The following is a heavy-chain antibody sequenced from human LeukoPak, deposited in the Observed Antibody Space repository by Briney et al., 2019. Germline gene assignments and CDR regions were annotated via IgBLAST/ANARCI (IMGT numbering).Heavy chain of an antibody. Sequence: SETLSLTCAVYGGSLSSYYWSWIRQPPGKGLEWIGEINHSGSTNYNPSLKSRVTISVDTSKNQFSLKLSSVTAADTAVYYCARFIDEIDNWFDPWGQGTLVTVSS. CDR2: INHSGST. D-gene: IGHD3-16*02. V-gene: IGHV4-34*01. CDR1: GGSLSSYY. CDR3: ARFIDEIDNWFDP. J-gene: IGHJ5*02.